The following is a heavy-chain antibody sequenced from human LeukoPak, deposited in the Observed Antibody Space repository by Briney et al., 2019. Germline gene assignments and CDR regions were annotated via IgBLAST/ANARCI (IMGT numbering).Heavy chain of an antibody. D-gene: IGHD2-2*02. CDR1: GFTFSSYW. V-gene: IGHV3-7*01. J-gene: IGHJ6*03. CDR3: ARVGDIVVVPAAIGYMDV. CDR2: INQDGSEK. Sequence: GGSLRLSCAASGFTFSSYWMSWVRQAPGKGLEWVANINQDGSEKYYVDSVKGRFTISRDNAKNSLYLQMNSLRAEDTAVYYCARVGDIVVVPAAIGYMDVWGKGTTVTVSS.